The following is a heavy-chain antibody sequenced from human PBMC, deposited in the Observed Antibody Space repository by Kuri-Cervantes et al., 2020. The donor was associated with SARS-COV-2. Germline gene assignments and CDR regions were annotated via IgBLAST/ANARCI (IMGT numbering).Heavy chain of an antibody. CDR2: INPNSGGT. Sequence: ASVKVSCXASGXTXXGYYMHWVRQAPGQGLEWMGXINPNSGGTNYAQKFQGWVTMTRDTSISTVYMELSRLRSDDTAVYYCARSXPFRRLVVIXQGGAFDIWGQGTMVTVSS. CDR1: GXTXXGYY. J-gene: IGHJ3*02. D-gene: IGHD3-22*01. V-gene: IGHV1-2*04. CDR3: ARSXPFRRLVVIXQGGAFDI.